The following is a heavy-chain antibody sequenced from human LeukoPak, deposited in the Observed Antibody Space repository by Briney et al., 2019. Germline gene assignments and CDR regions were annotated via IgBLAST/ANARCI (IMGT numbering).Heavy chain of an antibody. J-gene: IGHJ3*02. CDR2: TYYRSKWYT. D-gene: IGHD3-16*01. Sequence: TSQTLSLTCAISGDSVSANRAAWNWIRQSPSRGLEWLGRTYYRSKWYTDYAVSVSSRITINPDASKNQFSLQLNSVTPEDTAVYYCASSSLRGSDAFDIWGQGTMVTVSS. V-gene: IGHV6-1*01. CDR1: GDSVSANRAA. CDR3: ASSSLRGSDAFDI.